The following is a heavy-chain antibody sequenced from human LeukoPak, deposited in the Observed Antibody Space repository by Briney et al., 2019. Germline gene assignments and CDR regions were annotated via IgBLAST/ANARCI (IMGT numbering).Heavy chain of an antibody. CDR2: IYYTGST. V-gene: IGHV4-39*07. Sequence: PSETLSLTCTVFGGSISSSSYYWGWIRQPPGKGLEWIGSIYYTGSTYYNPSLKSRVTISVDTSKNQFSLKLSSVTAADTAVYYCARAVVAGYCSSTSCLMYYFDYWGQGTLVTVYS. D-gene: IGHD2-2*01. CDR1: GGSISSSSYY. CDR3: ARAVVAGYCSSTSCLMYYFDY. J-gene: IGHJ4*02.